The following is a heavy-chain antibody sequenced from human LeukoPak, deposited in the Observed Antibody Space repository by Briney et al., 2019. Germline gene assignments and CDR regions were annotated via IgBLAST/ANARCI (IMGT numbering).Heavy chain of an antibody. Sequence: GASVKVSCKVSGYTFTDYYMHWVQQAPGKGLEWMGLVDPEDGETIYAEKFQGRVTITADTSTDTAYMELSSLRSEDTAVYYCATRSYCSSTSCRRYFDYWGQGTLVTVSS. CDR2: VDPEDGET. V-gene: IGHV1-69-2*01. D-gene: IGHD2-2*01. CDR3: ATRSYCSSTSCRRYFDY. J-gene: IGHJ4*02. CDR1: GYTFTDYY.